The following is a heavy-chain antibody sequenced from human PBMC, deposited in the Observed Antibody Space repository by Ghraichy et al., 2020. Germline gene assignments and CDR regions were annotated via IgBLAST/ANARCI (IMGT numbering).Heavy chain of an antibody. Sequence: EGSLRLSCAASGFTVSSNYMSWVRQAPGKGLEWVSVIYSGGSTYYADSVKGRFTISRHNSKNTLYLQMNSLRAEDTAVYYCARDTMGIAVTWGQGTLVTVSS. D-gene: IGHD6-19*01. V-gene: IGHV3-53*04. CDR1: GFTVSSNY. J-gene: IGHJ5*02. CDR2: IYSGGST. CDR3: ARDTMGIAVT.